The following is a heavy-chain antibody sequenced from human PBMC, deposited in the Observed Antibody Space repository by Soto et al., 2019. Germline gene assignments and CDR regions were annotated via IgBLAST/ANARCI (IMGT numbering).Heavy chain of an antibody. V-gene: IGHV4-30-2*01. CDR3: ARGPPLGF. CDR2: IYHSVST. CDR1: GGSISSGGYS. Sequence: SETLSLTCTVSGGSISSGGYSWSWIRQPPGKGLECIGYIYHSVSTYYNPSLKSRVTISVDRSKNQFSLKLSSVTAADTAVYYCARGPPLGFWGQGTLVTVSS. J-gene: IGHJ4*02.